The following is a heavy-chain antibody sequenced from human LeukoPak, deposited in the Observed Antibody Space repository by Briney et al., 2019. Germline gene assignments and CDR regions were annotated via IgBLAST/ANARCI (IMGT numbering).Heavy chain of an antibody. CDR2: ISAYNGNT. CDR1: GYIFTDYG. J-gene: IGHJ4*02. Sequence: ASVKVSCKASGYIFTDYGISWVRQAPGQGPEWMGWISAYNGNTNYAQKLQGRVTMTTDTSTSTAYMELRSLRSDDTAVCYCARTNGYYFDYWGQGTLVTVSS. D-gene: IGHD2-8*01. CDR3: ARTNGYYFDY. V-gene: IGHV1-18*01.